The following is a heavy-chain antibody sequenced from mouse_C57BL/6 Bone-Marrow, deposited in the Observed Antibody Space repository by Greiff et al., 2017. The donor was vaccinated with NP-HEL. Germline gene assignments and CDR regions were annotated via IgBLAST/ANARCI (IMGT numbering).Heavy chain of an antibody. CDR1: GFTFSSYG. CDR3: ARRGNRAMDY. D-gene: IGHD2-1*01. CDR2: ISSGGSYT. V-gene: IGHV5-6*02. J-gene: IGHJ4*01. Sequence: EVKLVASGGDLVKPGGSLKLSCAASGFTFSSYGMSWVRQTPDKRLEWVATISSGGSYTYYPESVKGRLTISRDKAKNTLDLQMSSLKSEDTAMYYCARRGNRAMDYWGQGTSVTVYS.